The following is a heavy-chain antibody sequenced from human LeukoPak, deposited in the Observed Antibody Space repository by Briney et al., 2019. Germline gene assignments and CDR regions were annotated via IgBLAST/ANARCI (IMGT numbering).Heavy chain of an antibody. Sequence: IPSETLSLTCTVSGGSVSSGSYYWSWIRRPAGKGLEWIGRIYTSGSTNYNPSLKSRVTISVDTSKNQFSLKLSSVTAADTAVYYCARSPNYYDSSGPDYWGQGTLVTVSS. CDR1: GGSVSSGSYY. CDR2: IYTSGST. D-gene: IGHD3-22*01. CDR3: ARSPNYYDSSGPDY. V-gene: IGHV4-61*02. J-gene: IGHJ4*02.